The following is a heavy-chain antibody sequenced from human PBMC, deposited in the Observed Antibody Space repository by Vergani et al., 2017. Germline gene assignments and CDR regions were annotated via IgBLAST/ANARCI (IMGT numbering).Heavy chain of an antibody. J-gene: IGHJ6*02. V-gene: IGHV1-69*08. D-gene: IGHD6-13*01. CDR1: GGTFSSYT. CDR2: IIPILGIA. CDR3: AREGAGTEDYYYYYGMDV. Sequence: QVQLVQSGAEVKKPGSSVKVSCKASGGTFSSYTISWVRQAPGQGLEWMGRIIPILGIANYAQKFQGRVTITAAKSTSTAYMELSSLRSEDTAVYYCAREGAGTEDYYYYYGMDVWGQGTTVTVSS.